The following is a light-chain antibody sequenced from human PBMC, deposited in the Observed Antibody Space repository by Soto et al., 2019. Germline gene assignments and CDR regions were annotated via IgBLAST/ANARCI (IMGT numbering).Light chain of an antibody. V-gene: IGKV3-20*01. J-gene: IGKJ1*01. CDR3: QQYGRSLWT. CDR2: GAS. Sequence: EIVLTQSPGTLSLSPGERATLSCRASQSLDHLYLDWYQQKPGQTPRLLIHGASTRATGIPDRFSGAGSGTDFTLTINRLEPEDFAVYYCQQYGRSLWTFGQGTKVE. CDR1: QSLDHLY.